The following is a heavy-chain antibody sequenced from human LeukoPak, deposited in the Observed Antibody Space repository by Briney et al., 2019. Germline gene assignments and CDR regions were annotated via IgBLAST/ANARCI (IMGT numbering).Heavy chain of an antibody. CDR2: IYYSGST. Sequence: SETLSLTCTVSGGSISSYYWSRIRQPPGKGLEWIGYIYYSGSTNYNPSLKSRVTISVDTSKNQFSLKLSSVTAADTAVYYCARRDEGPFDYWGQGTLVTVSS. J-gene: IGHJ4*02. CDR1: GGSISSYY. CDR3: ARRDEGPFDY. V-gene: IGHV4-59*08.